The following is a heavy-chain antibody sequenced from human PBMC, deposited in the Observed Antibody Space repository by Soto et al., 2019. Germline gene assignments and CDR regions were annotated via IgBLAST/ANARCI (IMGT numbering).Heavy chain of an antibody. CDR3: ARHAGNLLLTVYPTYYFDF. D-gene: IGHD2-8*01. V-gene: IGHV4-39*01. J-gene: IGHJ4*02. Sequence: SETLSLTCTVSGGSISSSSYSWGWIRQPPGKGLEWIGSIYYSGSTYYNPSLKSRVTISVDTSKNQFSLKLSSVTAADTAVYYCARHAGNLLLTVYPTYYFDFWGQGTLVTVSS. CDR2: IYYSGST. CDR1: GGSISSSSYS.